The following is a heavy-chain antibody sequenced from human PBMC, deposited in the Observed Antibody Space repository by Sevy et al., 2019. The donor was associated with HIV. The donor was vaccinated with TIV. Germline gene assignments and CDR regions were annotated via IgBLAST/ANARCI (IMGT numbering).Heavy chain of an antibody. V-gene: IGHV3-30*18. D-gene: IGHD5-12*01. CDR3: AKDRQPGGYVPYYYYYGMDV. CDR1: GFTFSSYG. Sequence: GGSLRLSCAASGFTFSSYGMHWVRQAPGKGLEWVAVISYDGSNKYYADSVKGRFTISRDNSKNTLYLQMNSLRAEDTAVYYCAKDRQPGGYVPYYYYYGMDVWGQGTTVTVSS. CDR2: ISYDGSNK. J-gene: IGHJ6*02.